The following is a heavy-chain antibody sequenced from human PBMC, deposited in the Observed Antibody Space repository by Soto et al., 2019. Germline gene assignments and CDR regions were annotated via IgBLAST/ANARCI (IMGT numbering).Heavy chain of an antibody. CDR1: GGSFSSYA. CDR3: ARGVTLEHEVINYYHVMEV. J-gene: IGHJ6*02. V-gene: IGHV1-69*13. Sequence: ASVKVSSKASGGSFSSYAISSVRQSPGQGLEWMGGIIPIFGTANYAQKFQGRVTITADESTSTAYMELSSLRSEDTAVYYCARGVTLEHEVINYYHVMEVWGQGNTVTGTS. CDR2: IIPIFGTA. D-gene: IGHD3-16*02.